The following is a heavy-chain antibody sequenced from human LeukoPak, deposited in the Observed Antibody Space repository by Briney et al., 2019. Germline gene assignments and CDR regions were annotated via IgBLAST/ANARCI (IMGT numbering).Heavy chain of an antibody. D-gene: IGHD2-15*01. J-gene: IGHJ4*02. CDR2: ISAYNGNI. CDR1: GYTFTSYG. V-gene: IGHV1-18*01. CDR3: AREDLVVTNCFFDY. Sequence: ASVKVSCKASGYTFTSYGISWVRQAPGQGLEWMGWISAYNGNINYAQKLQGRVTMTTDTSTSTAYMELRSLRSDDTAVYYCAREDLVVTNCFFDYWGQGTLVTVSS.